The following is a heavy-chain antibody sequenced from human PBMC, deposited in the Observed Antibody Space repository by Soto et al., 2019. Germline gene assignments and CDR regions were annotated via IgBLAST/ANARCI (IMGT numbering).Heavy chain of an antibody. V-gene: IGHV3-48*02. CDR1: GFTFSSYS. J-gene: IGHJ3*02. Sequence: GGSLRLSCAASGFTFSSYSMNWVRQAPGKGLEWVSYISSSSSTIYYADSVKGRFTISRDNAKNSLYLQMNSLRDEDTAVYYGARLIKYCTNGVCYRADAFDIWGQGTMVTVSS. CDR2: ISSSSSTI. CDR3: ARLIKYCTNGVCYRADAFDI. D-gene: IGHD2-8*01.